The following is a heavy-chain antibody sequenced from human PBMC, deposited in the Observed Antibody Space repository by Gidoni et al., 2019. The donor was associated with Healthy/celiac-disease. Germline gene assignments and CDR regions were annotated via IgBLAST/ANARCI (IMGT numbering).Heavy chain of an antibody. D-gene: IGHD6-19*01. CDR1: GCTFSSYW. J-gene: IGHJ6*03. CDR2: IKEDGSWN. Sequence: EVQLVESGGGLVQPGGSLSLSCADSGCTFSSYWILVDCQAPGWGLSWGLQAPGKGLEGVANIKEDGSWNYYVEFVKGRFTISRDNAKNSLYLQMNSLRAEDTAVYYCARESGWFLGYYCYYMDVWGKGTTVTVSS. V-gene: IGHV3-7*01. CDR3: ARESGWFLGYYCYYMDV.